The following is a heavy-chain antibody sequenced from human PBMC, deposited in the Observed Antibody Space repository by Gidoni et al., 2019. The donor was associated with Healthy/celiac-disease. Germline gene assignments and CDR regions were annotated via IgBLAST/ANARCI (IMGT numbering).Heavy chain of an antibody. CDR3: ARQEWELNAFDI. CDR1: GYPFTGY. Sequence: QVQLVQSGAEVKKHGASVKGSCKASGYPFTGYRHWVRQAPGQGLEWMGWINPNSGGTNYAQKFQGRVTMTRDTSISTAYMELSRLRSDDTAVYYCARQEWELNAFDIWGQGTMVTVSS. V-gene: IGHV1-2*02. D-gene: IGHD1-26*01. J-gene: IGHJ3*02. CDR2: INPNSGGT.